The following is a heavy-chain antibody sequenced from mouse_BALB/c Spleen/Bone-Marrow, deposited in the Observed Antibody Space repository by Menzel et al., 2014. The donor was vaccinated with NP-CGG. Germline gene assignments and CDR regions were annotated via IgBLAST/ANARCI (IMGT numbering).Heavy chain of an antibody. CDR1: GFTFTDYY. J-gene: IGHJ1*01. Sequence: EVHLVESGGGSVQPGGSLRLSCATSGFTFTDYYMSWVRQPPGKALEWLGFIRNKANGYTTEYSASMKGRFTISRDNSQRILYLQMNTLRAEDSATYYCARDENVGIYWYFDVWGAGTTVIVSS. CDR2: IRNKANGYTT. CDR3: ARDENVGIYWYFDV. V-gene: IGHV7-3*02.